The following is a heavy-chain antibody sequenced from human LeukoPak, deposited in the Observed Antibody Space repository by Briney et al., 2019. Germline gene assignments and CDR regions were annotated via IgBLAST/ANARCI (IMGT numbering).Heavy chain of an antibody. CDR2: INHSGTT. D-gene: IGHD6-13*01. CDR1: GGSLSGYY. V-gene: IGHV4-34*01. Sequence: SETLSLTCAVYGGSLSGYYWSWIRQTPGKGLEWIGEINHSGTTNYNSSLKRRVTISIDTSTNQFSLKLSSVTAADTAVYYCARGHSSQGSMCWFDPWGQGTLVTVSS. CDR3: ARGHSSQGSMCWFDP. J-gene: IGHJ5*02.